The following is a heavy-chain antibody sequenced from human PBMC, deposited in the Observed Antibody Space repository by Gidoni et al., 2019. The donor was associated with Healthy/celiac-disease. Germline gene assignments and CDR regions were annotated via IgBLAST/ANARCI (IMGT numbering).Heavy chain of an antibody. Sequence: QVQLQQWGAGLLKPSETLSLTCAVYGGSFIGYYWSWIRQPPGKGLEWIGEINHSGSTNYNPSLKSRVTLSVDTSKNQFSLKLSSVTAADTAVYYCASADAYYDYVWGSYRPSAFDYWGQGTLVTVSS. V-gene: IGHV4-34*01. CDR2: INHSGST. CDR3: ASADAYYDYVWGSYRPSAFDY. J-gene: IGHJ4*02. D-gene: IGHD3-16*02. CDR1: GGSFIGYY.